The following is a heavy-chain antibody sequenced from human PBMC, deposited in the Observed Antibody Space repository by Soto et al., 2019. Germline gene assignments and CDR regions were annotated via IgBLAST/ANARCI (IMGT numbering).Heavy chain of an antibody. CDR3: ARASIMITFGGVIVSYFDY. J-gene: IGHJ4*02. CDR1: GGSISSYY. V-gene: IGHV4-59*01. Sequence: SETLSLTCTVSGGSISSYYWGWIRQPPGKGLEWIGYIYYSGSTNYNPSLKSRVTISVDTSKNQFSLKLSSVTAADTAVYYCARASIMITFGGVIVSYFDYWGQGTLVTVSS. CDR2: IYYSGST. D-gene: IGHD3-16*02.